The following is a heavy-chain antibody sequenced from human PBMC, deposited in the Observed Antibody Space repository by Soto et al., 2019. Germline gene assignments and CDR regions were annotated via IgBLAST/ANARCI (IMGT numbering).Heavy chain of an antibody. CDR1: GCSISRYD. J-gene: IGHJ5*02. V-gene: IGHV4-59*01. CDR3: ARVDYDILTVHPRSLWFDP. CDR2: IYYSGST. Sequence: SETLRLSCTVSGCSISRYDWSLIRHPLGKGMEWIGYIYYSGSTNYNPSLKSRVTISVDTSKNQFSLKLSSVTAAGTAVYYCARVDYDILTVHPRSLWFDPWGQGTLVTVS. D-gene: IGHD3-9*01.